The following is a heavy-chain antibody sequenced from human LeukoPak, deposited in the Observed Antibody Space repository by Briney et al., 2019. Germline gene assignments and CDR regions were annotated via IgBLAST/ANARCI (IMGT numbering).Heavy chain of an antibody. Sequence: ASVKVSCKASGYTFTGYYMHWVRQAPGQGLEWMGWINPNSGGTNYAQKFQGRVTMTRDTSISTAYMELSRLRSDDTAVYYCSIFGVVIANFDYWGQGTLATVSS. V-gene: IGHV1-2*02. CDR2: INPNSGGT. D-gene: IGHD3-3*01. J-gene: IGHJ4*02. CDR3: SIFGVVIANFDY. CDR1: GYTFTGYY.